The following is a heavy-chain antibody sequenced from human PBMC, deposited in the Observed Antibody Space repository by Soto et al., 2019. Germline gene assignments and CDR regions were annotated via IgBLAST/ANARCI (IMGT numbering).Heavy chain of an antibody. J-gene: IGHJ6*02. V-gene: IGHV3-33*01. CDR2: IWYDGSNK. D-gene: IGHD6-19*01. Sequence: SLRLSCAASGFTFSSYGMHWVRQAPGKGLEWVAVIWYDGSNKYYADSVKGRFTISRDNSKNTLYLQMNSLRAEDTAVYYCAFGIAVADGGPWLLHSGYYYGMDVWGQGTTVTVSS. CDR1: GFTFSSYG. CDR3: AFGIAVADGGPWLLHSGYYYGMDV.